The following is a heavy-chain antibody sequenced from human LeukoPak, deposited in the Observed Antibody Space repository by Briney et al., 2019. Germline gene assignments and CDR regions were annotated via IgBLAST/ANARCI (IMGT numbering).Heavy chain of an antibody. D-gene: IGHD1-7*01. J-gene: IGHJ6*03. CDR3: ARNRFPITGTTNNYYYMDV. CDR1: GFIFSSYS. Sequence: PGGSLRLSCAASGFIFSSYSMNWVRQAPGKGLEWLSYISSSSTTIYYADSVKGRFTISRDNAKNSLYLQMNSLKAVGTAVYYCARNRFPITGTTNNYYYMDVWGKGTTVTVSS. CDR2: ISSSSTTI. V-gene: IGHV3-48*04.